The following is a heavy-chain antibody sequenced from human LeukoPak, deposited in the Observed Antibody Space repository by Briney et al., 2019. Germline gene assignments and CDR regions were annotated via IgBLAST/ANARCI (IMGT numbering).Heavy chain of an antibody. CDR1: GYTFTSYG. Sequence: ASVKVSCRASGYTFTSYGISWVRQAPGQVLEWMGWISAYNGNTNYAQKLQGRVTMTTDTSTSTAYMELRSLRSDDTDVYYCAREDQGDILTGSFYGMDVRGKGAMETV. V-gene: IGHV1-18*01. J-gene: IGHJ6*04. CDR2: ISAYNGNT. CDR3: AREDQGDILTGSFYGMDV. D-gene: IGHD3-9*01.